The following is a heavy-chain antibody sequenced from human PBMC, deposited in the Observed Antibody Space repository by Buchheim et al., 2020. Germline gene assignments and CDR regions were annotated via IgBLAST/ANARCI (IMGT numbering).Heavy chain of an antibody. CDR3: AKPVSVTRVYNFFDP. V-gene: IGHV3-23*01. CDR2: ISGSGSTT. D-gene: IGHD2-8*01. Sequence: EVQLLESGGGLVQPGGSLRLSCAVSGFAFSGYAMSWVRQASGKGLEWVSAISGSGSTTSYADSVKGLFTLSRDNSKNTLYLQMNSLSSEDTAVYYCAKPVSVTRVYNFFDPGGQGTL. CDR1: GFAFSGYA. J-gene: IGHJ5*02.